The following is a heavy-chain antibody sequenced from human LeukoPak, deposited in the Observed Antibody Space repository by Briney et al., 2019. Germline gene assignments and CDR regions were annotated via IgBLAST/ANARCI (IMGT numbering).Heavy chain of an antibody. CDR1: GFTISSYG. CDR3: AKDQKPDSGYDIDY. Sequence: PGGSLRLSCAASGFTISSYGMNWVRQAPRKGLEWVSVIFGSGDSTNYADPVKGRFTISRDRSKNTLSLELHSLRADDTAVYYCAKDQKPDSGYDIDYWGQGTLVTVSS. D-gene: IGHD5-12*01. V-gene: IGHV3-23*01. CDR2: IFGSGDST. J-gene: IGHJ4*02.